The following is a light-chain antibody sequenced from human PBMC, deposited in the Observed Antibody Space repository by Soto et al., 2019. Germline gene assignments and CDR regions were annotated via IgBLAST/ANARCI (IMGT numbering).Light chain of an antibody. CDR3: QQYSSSPIT. V-gene: IGKV3-20*01. J-gene: IGKJ5*01. CDR1: QSVSNN. CDR2: GAS. Sequence: EIVLTQPPVTLSVSAGERATLSCRASQSVSNNLAWYQQKPGQAPRLLIYGASSRATGIPDRFSGGGSGTDFSLTISRLDPEDFAVYYCQQYSSSPITFGQGTRLEIK.